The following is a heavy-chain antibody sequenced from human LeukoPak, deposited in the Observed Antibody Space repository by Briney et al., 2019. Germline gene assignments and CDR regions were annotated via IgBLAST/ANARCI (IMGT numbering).Heavy chain of an antibody. V-gene: IGHV4-34*01. J-gene: IGHJ5*02. D-gene: IGHD2-2*01. CDR3: ARHVVRGRDWFCTSSNCHQRWFDP. CDR1: GVSFSNNF. Sequence: SETLSLTCAVYGVSFSNNFWNWIRQTPGKGLEWIGEISHSGSTNYNPSLKSRLTMSVDTPKNQFSLKVTSVTAADTAVYYCARHVVRGRDWFCTSSNCHQRWFDPWGQGTPVTVSS. CDR2: ISHSGST.